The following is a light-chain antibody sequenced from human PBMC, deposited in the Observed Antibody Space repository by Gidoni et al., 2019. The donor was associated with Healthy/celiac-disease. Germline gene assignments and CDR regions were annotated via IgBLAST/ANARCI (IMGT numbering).Light chain of an antibody. J-gene: IGKJ3*01. CDR2: DAS. V-gene: IGKV3-11*01. Sequence: EIVLTQSLATLSFSPGERATLSCRASQSVSSYLAWDQQKPGQAPRLLIYDASNRDTGLPARFSGSGSGTDFTLTISSLEPEDFAVYYCQQRSNCPRSTFGPGTKVDIK. CDR1: QSVSSY. CDR3: QQRSNCPRST.